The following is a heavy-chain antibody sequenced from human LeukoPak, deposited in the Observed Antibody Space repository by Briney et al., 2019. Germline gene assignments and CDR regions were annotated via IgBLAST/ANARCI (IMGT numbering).Heavy chain of an antibody. Sequence: GGSLRLSCAASGFTFSSYEMNWVRQAPGKGLEWVSYISSSGSTIYYADSVKGRFTISRDNAKNSLYLQMNSLRAEDTAVYYCAKVPHGDYAVDYWGQGTLVTVSS. J-gene: IGHJ4*02. D-gene: IGHD4-17*01. CDR1: GFTFSSYE. CDR2: ISSSGSTI. CDR3: AKVPHGDYAVDY. V-gene: IGHV3-48*03.